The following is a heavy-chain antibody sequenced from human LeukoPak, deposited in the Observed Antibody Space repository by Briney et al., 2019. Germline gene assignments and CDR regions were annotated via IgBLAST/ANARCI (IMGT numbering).Heavy chain of an antibody. CDR1: GFTFSSYA. Sequence: QPGGSLRLSCAASGFTFSSYAMHWVRQAPGKGLEWVAVISYDGSNKYYADSVKGRFTISRDNSKNTLYLQMNSLRAEDTAVYYCARSLHPTIVVVTSLGLDYWGQGTLVTVSS. CDR2: ISYDGSNK. D-gene: IGHD3-22*01. J-gene: IGHJ4*02. V-gene: IGHV3-30*04. CDR3: ARSLHPTIVVVTSLGLDY.